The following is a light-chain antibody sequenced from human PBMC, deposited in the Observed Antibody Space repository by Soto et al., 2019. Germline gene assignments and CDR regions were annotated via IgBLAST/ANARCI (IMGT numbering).Light chain of an antibody. CDR2: ANS. V-gene: IGLV1-40*01. Sequence: QSVLTQPPSASGAPGQRVTISCTGTSSNIGAGYDVHWYQQLPGTAPKLLIYANSNRPSGVPDRFSGSKSGNSASLAITGLQAEDEADYYCQSYASSLSALFGGGTKLTVL. J-gene: IGLJ3*02. CDR1: SSNIGAGYD. CDR3: QSYASSLSAL.